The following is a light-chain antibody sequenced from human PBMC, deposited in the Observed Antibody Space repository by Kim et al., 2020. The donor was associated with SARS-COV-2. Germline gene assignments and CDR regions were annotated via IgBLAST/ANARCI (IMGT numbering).Light chain of an antibody. CDR2: DVN. CDR3: SSFSSKTAGV. J-gene: IGLJ3*02. V-gene: IGLV2-14*03. Sequence: QSALTQPASVSGSPGQSITISCTGTSSDIGGYDFVSWYQHHPGKAPKLMIYDVNKWPSGVSRRFSGSKSDTTASLTISALQPEDEADYYCSSFSSKTAGVFGGWS. CDR1: SSDIGGYDF.